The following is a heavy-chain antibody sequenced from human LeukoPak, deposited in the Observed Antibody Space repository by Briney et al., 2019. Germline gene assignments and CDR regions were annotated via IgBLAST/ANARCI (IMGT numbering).Heavy chain of an antibody. D-gene: IGHD6-6*01. V-gene: IGHV4-30-4*01. CDR2: IYYSGST. CDR3: ARGSWSIGYFDY. CDR1: GGSISSGDYY. Sequence: SETLSLTCTVSGGSISSGDYYWSWIRQPPGKGLEWIGYIYYSGSTYYNPSLKSRVTISVDTSKNQFSLKLSSVTAADTAAYYCARGSWSIGYFDYWGQGTLVTVSS. J-gene: IGHJ4*02.